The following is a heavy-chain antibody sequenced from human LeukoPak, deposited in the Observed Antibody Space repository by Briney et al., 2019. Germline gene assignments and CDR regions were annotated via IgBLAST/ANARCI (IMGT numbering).Heavy chain of an antibody. J-gene: IGHJ4*02. CDR3: ARGAPPQN. CDR2: VYYTGAS. Sequence: PGGSLRLSCAASGFTFSTYAMSWVRQPPGKGLEWIGSVYYTGASYYNPSLKSRVTISIDTSKKHFSLKLTSVTAADTAVYYCARGAPPQNWGQGTLVTVSS. CDR1: GFTFSTYA. V-gene: IGHV4-39*07.